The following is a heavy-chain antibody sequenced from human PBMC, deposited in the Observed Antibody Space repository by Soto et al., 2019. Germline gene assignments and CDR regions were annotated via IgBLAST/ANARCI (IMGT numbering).Heavy chain of an antibody. J-gene: IGHJ6*02. Sequence: EVQLVESGGGLVQPGGSLRLSCEASGFTFRNYDMHWVRQGTGKGLEWVSGISAAGDPDYADSVEGRFTLSRENAQNSFFLQMNSLRVGDTAVYYCARTDRDFYGLDVWGQGNTVSVSS. CDR3: ARTDRDFYGLDV. CDR1: GFTFRNYD. CDR2: ISAAGDP. V-gene: IGHV3-13*05.